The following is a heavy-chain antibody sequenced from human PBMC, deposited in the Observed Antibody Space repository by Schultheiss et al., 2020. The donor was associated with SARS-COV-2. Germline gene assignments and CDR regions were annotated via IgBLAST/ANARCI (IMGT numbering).Heavy chain of an antibody. V-gene: IGHV4-59*06. Sequence: SETLSLTCTVSGGSISSYYWSWIRQPLGKGLEWIGYIYYSGSTYYNPSLKSRVTIPVDTSQNQFSLKLSSVTAADTAVYYCARVIREYQLLFDWFDPWGQGNLVTGSS. CDR1: GGSISSYY. CDR3: ARVIREYQLLFDWFDP. D-gene: IGHD2-2*01. CDR2: IYYSGST. J-gene: IGHJ5*02.